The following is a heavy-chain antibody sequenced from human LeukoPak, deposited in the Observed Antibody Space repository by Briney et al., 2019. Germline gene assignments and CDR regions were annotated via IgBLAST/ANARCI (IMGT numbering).Heavy chain of an antibody. V-gene: IGHV4-61*02. CDR3: AREWFGEFLHAFDL. CDR2: IYLSGNT. CDR1: GGSISNGSYY. J-gene: IGHJ3*01. D-gene: IGHD3-10*01. Sequence: PSQTLSLTCTVSGGSISNGSYYWSWIRQPAGKGLEWIGRIYLSGNTNYNPSLKSRVTISLDTSKNQISLKLSSVTAADAAVYYCAREWFGEFLHAFDLWGQGTMVTVSS.